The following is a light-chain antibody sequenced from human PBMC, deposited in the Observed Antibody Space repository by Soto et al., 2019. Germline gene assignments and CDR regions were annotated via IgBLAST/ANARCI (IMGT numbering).Light chain of an antibody. CDR1: QTVSKNY. CDR3: HQRSSWPLT. Sequence: EIVMTQSPGTLSLSPGERATLSCRASQTVSKNYLAWYQQKPGQAPRLLIYAASTRATGIPARFSGSGSGTEFTLTISSLEPEDSAVYYCHQRSSWPLTFGGGTKV. J-gene: IGKJ4*01. CDR2: AAS. V-gene: IGKV3-11*01.